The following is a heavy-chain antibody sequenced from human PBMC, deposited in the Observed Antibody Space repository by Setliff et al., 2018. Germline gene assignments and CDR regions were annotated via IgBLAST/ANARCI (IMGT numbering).Heavy chain of an antibody. D-gene: IGHD3-3*01. CDR3: ARLGPTYYNFWSGYYRY. Sequence: SETLSLTCTVSGGSVSSGSYYWSWIRQPPGKGLEWIGYIYYSGSTNYNPSLKSRVTISVDTSKNQFSLTLSSVTAADTAAYYCARLGPTYYNFWSGYYRYWGQGTLVTVSS. J-gene: IGHJ4*02. CDR2: IYYSGST. CDR1: GGSVSSGSYY. V-gene: IGHV4-61*01.